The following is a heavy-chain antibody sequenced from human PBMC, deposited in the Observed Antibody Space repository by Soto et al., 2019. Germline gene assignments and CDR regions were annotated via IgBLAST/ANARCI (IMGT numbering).Heavy chain of an antibody. CDR2: INPNSGGT. J-gene: IGHJ6*02. Sequence: ASMKVSWKAFGYTFTGYYMPWVRQAPGQGLELVGWINPNSGGTNYAQKFQGRVTMTTDTSISTASRGLTRLTSDDTAIYYCARGDSTDGSNGVCSFCYNHGLDVWGQGTTVTVSS. D-gene: IGHD2-8*01. CDR3: ARGDSTDGSNGVCSFCYNHGLDV. CDR1: GYTFTGYY. V-gene: IGHV1-2*02.